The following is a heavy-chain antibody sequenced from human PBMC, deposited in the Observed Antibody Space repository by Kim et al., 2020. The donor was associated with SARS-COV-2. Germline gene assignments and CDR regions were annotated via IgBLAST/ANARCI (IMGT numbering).Heavy chain of an antibody. J-gene: IGHJ4*02. CDR1: GFTFSSYS. Sequence: GGSLRLSCAASGFTFSSYSMNWVRQPPGKGLEWVSYISSGSNSIRHADSVQGRFTVSRDNGKNSLYLQMNSLRHEDTAVYYCARGRALFDDSGYYWGYWGQGILVTVSS. D-gene: IGHD5-12*01. CDR3: ARGRALFDDSGYYWGY. CDR2: ISSGSNSI. V-gene: IGHV3-48*02.